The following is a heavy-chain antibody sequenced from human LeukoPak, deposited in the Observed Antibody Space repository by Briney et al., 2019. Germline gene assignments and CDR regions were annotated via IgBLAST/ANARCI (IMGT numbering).Heavy chain of an antibody. CDR2: ISGSGGST. V-gene: IGHV3-23*01. D-gene: IGHD4/OR15-4a*01. CDR3: AKAPRLWVSPFDY. J-gene: IGHJ4*02. CDR1: GFTFSSYA. Sequence: GGSLRLSCAAFGFTFSSYAMSWVRQAPGKGLEWVSAISGSGGSTYYADSVKGRFTISRDNSKNTLYLQMNSLRAEDTAVYYCAKAPRLWVSPFDYWGQGTLVTVSS.